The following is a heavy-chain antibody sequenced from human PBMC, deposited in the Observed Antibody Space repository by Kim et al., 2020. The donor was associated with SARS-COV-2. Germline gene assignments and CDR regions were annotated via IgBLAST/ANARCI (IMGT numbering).Heavy chain of an antibody. Sequence: GGSLRLSCAASGFTFNNYAMSWVRQAPGKGLEWVSGLTGSGVNTYYADSVKGRFTISRDNSKNSLYLQLNSLRAEDTAVYYCAKASGGSGYYFSFFDYWGQGTLVTVSS. D-gene: IGHD3-22*01. V-gene: IGHV3-23*01. J-gene: IGHJ4*02. CDR1: GFTFNNYA. CDR2: LTGSGVNT. CDR3: AKASGGSGYYFSFFDY.